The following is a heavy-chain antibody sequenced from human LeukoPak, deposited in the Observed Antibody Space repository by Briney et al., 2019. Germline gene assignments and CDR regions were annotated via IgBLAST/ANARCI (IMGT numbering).Heavy chain of an antibody. CDR3: ARLGDTSGYYYGAFDI. Sequence: ASVKVSCKASGYTFTNYDINWVRQATGQGLEWVGWMNPNSGNTGYAQKFQGRVTMTRNTSISTAYMELSSLRSEDTAVYYCARLGDTSGYYYGAFDIRGRGTMVTVSS. CDR2: MNPNSGNT. J-gene: IGHJ3*02. CDR1: GYTFTNYD. V-gene: IGHV1-8*01. D-gene: IGHD3-22*01.